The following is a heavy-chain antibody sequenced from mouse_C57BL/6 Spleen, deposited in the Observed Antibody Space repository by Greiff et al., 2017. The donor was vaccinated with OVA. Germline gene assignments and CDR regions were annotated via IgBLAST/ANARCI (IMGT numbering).Heavy chain of an antibody. Sequence: EVQLVESGPGLVKPSQSLSLTCSVTGYSITSGYYWNWIRQFPGNKLEWMGYISYAGSNNYNPSLKNRTAITRDTSKNQFFLKLNSVTTEDTATYYCARDQAAFAYWGQGTLVTVSA. D-gene: IGHD3-2*02. J-gene: IGHJ3*01. V-gene: IGHV3-6*01. CDR3: ARDQAAFAY. CDR2: ISYAGSN. CDR1: GYSITSGYY.